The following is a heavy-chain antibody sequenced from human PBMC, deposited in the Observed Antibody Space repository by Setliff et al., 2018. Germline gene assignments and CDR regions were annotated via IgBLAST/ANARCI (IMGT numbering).Heavy chain of an antibody. J-gene: IGHJ4*02. V-gene: IGHV4-4*07. D-gene: IGHD3-10*01. CDR1: GDSISNYY. CDR3: AASRAYTGAVEEWFLPKTFDF. CDR2: IYVTEST. Sequence: SETLPLTCTVSGDSISNYYWNWIRQPAGKGLEWIGRIYVTESTKYNPSLKSRVTLSIDTSKNQFSPKLSSVTAADAALYHCAASRAYTGAVEEWFLPKTFDFWGQGSPVTVS.